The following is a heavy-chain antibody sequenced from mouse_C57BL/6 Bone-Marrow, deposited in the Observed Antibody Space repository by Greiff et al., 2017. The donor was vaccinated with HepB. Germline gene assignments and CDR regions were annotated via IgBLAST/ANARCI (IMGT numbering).Heavy chain of an antibody. Sequence: QVQLQQPGAELVMPGASVKLSCKASGYTFTSYWMHWVKQRPGQGLEWIGEIDPSDSYTNYNQKFKGKSTLTVDKSSSPAYMQLSSLTSEDSAVYYCARELRLRFAYWGQGTLVTVSA. CDR3: ARELRLRFAY. CDR1: GYTFTSYW. CDR2: IDPSDSYT. J-gene: IGHJ3*01. D-gene: IGHD3-2*02. V-gene: IGHV1-69*01.